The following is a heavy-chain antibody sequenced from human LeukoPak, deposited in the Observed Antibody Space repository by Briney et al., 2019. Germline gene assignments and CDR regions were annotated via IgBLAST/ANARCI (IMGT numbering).Heavy chain of an antibody. J-gene: IGHJ4*02. CDR2: IYYSGST. V-gene: IGHV4-39*01. CDR3: ARRRNEDIVVVVAATQFDY. Sequence: SETLSLTCTVSGGSISSSSYYWGWIRQPPGKGLEWIGSIYYSGSTYYNPSLKSRVTISVDTSKNQFSLKLSSVTAADTAVYYCARRRNEDIVVVVAATQFDYWGQGTLDTVSS. CDR1: GGSISSSSYY. D-gene: IGHD2-15*01.